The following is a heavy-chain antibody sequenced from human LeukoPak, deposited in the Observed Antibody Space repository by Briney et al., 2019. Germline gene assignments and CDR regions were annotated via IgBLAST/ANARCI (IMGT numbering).Heavy chain of an antibody. D-gene: IGHD3-10*01. J-gene: IGHJ6*02. V-gene: IGHV4-4*02. CDR3: ASHLNYYYGSGSYYKSYYYYYGMDV. CDR2: IYHSGST. Sequence: PSETLSLTCAVSGGSISSSNWWSWVRQPPGKGLEGIGVIYHSGSTNYNPSLRRRVTISVDKSKNQFSLKLSSVTAADTAVYYCASHLNYYYGSGSYYKSYYYYYGMDVWGQGTTVTVSS. CDR1: GGSISSSNW.